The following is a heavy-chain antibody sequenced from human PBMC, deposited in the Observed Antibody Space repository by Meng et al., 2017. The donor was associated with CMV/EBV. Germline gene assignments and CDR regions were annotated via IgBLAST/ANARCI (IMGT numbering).Heavy chain of an antibody. J-gene: IGHJ6*02. CDR1: GFTFNIYA. CDR3: ARDVADVNHGMDV. CDR2: ISPDASHQ. Sequence: GESLKISCAASGFTFNIYAMHWVRQAPGKGLDWVTLISPDASHQYYADSVKGRFSISRDNSKNTLYLQMNSLRAEDTAVYYCARDVADVNHGMDVWGQGTTVTVSS. V-gene: IGHV3-30*04.